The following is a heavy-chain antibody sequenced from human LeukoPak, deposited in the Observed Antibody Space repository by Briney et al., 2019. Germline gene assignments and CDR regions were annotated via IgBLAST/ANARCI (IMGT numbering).Heavy chain of an antibody. CDR2: ISGTGNTI. CDR1: GFTFRSSE. D-gene: IGHD2-2*02. Sequence: GGSLRLSCATSGFTFRSSEMNWVRQAPGKGLEWVSYISGTGNTIYYTDSVKGRFTISRDNSRNTLYLQMNSLRAEDTAVYYCAKILGYCSSTSCYTTPMIDYWGQGTLVTVSS. CDR3: AKILGYCSSTSCYTTPMIDY. J-gene: IGHJ4*02. V-gene: IGHV3-48*03.